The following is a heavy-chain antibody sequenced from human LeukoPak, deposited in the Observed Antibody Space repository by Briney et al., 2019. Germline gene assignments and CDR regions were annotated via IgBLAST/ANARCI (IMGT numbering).Heavy chain of an antibody. CDR3: ARDRGRWLQLNDY. J-gene: IGHJ4*02. CDR2: INPNSGGT. CDR1: GYTFTGYY. Sequence: GASVKVSCKASGYTFTGYYMHWVRQAPGQGLEWMGWINPNSGGTNYAQKFQGRVTMTRDTSISTAYMELSRLRSDDTAVYYCARDRGRWLQLNDYWGQGTLVTIYS. D-gene: IGHD5-24*01. V-gene: IGHV1-2*02.